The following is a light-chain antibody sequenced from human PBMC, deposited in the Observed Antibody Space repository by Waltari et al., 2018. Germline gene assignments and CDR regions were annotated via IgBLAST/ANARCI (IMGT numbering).Light chain of an antibody. V-gene: IGLV2-11*01. CDR2: DVT. Sequence: QSALTQPRSLSGSPGQSVTIPRTGTSSDVGGSNYVSWYQQHPGKVPKIMVYDVTKRPSGVPDRFSGSKSGYTASLTISGLQAEDEADYYCSSYAGNYTWMFGGGTKLTVL. J-gene: IGLJ3*02. CDR3: SSYAGNYTWM. CDR1: SSDVGGSNY.